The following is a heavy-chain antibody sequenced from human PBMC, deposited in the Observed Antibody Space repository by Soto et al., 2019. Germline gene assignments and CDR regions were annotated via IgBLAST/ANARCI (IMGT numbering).Heavy chain of an antibody. J-gene: IGHJ4*02. D-gene: IGHD3-10*01. CDR1: GGSISSGDYY. CDR3: ARVLSGYYGSGIRWNAYYFDY. CDR2: IYYSGST. Sequence: PSETLTLTCTVSGGSISSGDYYWSWIRQPPGKGLEWIGYIYYSGSTYYNPSLKSRVTISVDTSKNQFSLKLSSVTAADTAVYYCARVLSGYYGSGIRWNAYYFDYWGQGTLVTVSS. V-gene: IGHV4-30-4*01.